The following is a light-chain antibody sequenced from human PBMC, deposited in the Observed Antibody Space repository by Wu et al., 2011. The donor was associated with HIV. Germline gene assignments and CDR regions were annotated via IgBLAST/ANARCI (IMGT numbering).Light chain of an antibody. Sequence: EIVLTQSPGTLSLSPGERATLSCRASQSVSSSYLAWYQQKPGQAPRLLIYGASNRATGIPDGFSGSGSGTDFTLTINRLESEDFAVYYCQQYGGSPLYTFGQGTKLEIK. CDR2: GAS. J-gene: IGKJ2*01. CDR3: QQYGGSPLYT. CDR1: QSVSSSY. V-gene: IGKV3-20*01.